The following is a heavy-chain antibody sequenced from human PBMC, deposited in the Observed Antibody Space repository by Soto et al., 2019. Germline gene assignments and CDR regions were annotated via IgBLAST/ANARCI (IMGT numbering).Heavy chain of an antibody. D-gene: IGHD2-21*02. CDR2: IFSSGST. CDR1: GGSITDYS. Sequence: SETLSLTCTVSGGSITDYSWVWIRQPAGKGLEWIGRIFSSGSTNYNPSLKGRITMSLDTSKNQFSLKLSSATATDTAVYFCARDQGVVVTADNWFDPWGQGILVTVSS. CDR3: ARDQGVVVTADNWFDP. V-gene: IGHV4-4*07. J-gene: IGHJ5*02.